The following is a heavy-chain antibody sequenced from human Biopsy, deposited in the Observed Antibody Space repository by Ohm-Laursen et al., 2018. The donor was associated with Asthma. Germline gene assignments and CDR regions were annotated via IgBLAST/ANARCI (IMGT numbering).Heavy chain of an antibody. V-gene: IGHV1-18*01. Sequence: AASVKVSCKTSGYTFNSAGITWVRQAPGQGLEWMGWISVYNGNTKVAQKLQDRVTMITDTSTSTDYMELRSLRSDDTAVYFCARAVDYSHYYGIDVWGQGTTVTVS. CDR3: ARAVDYSHYYGIDV. J-gene: IGHJ6*02. CDR2: ISVYNGNT. D-gene: IGHD3-10*01. CDR1: GYTFNSAG.